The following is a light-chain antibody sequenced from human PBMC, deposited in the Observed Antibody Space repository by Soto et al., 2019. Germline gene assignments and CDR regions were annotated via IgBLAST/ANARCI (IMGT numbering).Light chain of an antibody. J-gene: IGLJ2*01. CDR2: DVT. V-gene: IGLV2-14*03. CDR1: SSDIGDYDY. CDR3: CSYTDIALDVV. Sequence: QSALTQPASVSGSPGQSITISCTGTSSDIGDYDYVSWYQQLPGKAPKLLIFDVTHRPSGVSDRFSGSKSGNTASLTISGVRPEDEADYYCCSYTDIALDVVFGGGTTLTVL.